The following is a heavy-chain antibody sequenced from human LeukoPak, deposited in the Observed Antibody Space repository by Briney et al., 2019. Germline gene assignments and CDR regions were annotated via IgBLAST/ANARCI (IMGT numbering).Heavy chain of an antibody. Sequence: GTSLRLSCAASGFSFGGYAIHWVRRAPGKGLEWVAVVPYDGSNTYYADSVKGRFAISRDNSKKTLYLQMNSLRGDGTAVYYCAREVSWYYFDYWGQGILVTVSS. CDR2: VPYDGSNT. CDR1: GFSFGGYA. CDR3: AREVSWYYFDY. J-gene: IGHJ4*02. V-gene: IGHV3-30*09. D-gene: IGHD6-13*01.